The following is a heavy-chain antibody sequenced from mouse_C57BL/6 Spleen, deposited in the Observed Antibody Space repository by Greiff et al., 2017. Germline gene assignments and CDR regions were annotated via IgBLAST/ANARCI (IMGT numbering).Heavy chain of an antibody. V-gene: IGHV1-22*01. J-gene: IGHJ1*03. CDR1: GYTFTDYN. CDR2: IKPNNGGT. Sequence: VQLKQSGPELVKPGASVKMSCKASGYTFTDYNMHWVKQSHGKSLEWIGYIKPNNGGTSYNQKFKGKATLTVNTSSSTAYMELRSLTSEDSAVYCCARSLITTPHWYFDVWGTGTTVTVSS. CDR3: ARSLITTPHWYFDV. D-gene: IGHD1-1*01.